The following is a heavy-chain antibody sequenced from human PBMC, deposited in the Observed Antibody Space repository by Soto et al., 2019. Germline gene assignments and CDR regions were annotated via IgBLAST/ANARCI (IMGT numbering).Heavy chain of an antibody. CDR3: AKDPTDVLRFLEWLLYEDY. Sequence: EVQLLESGGGLVQPGGSLRLSCAASGFTFTNYAMSWVRQAPGKGLEWVSTIGGSGASTYYADSVKGRFTISRGNSKNNPYLQINRLRAEDPAVYYCAKDPTDVLRFLEWLLYEDYWGQGTLVTVSS. V-gene: IGHV3-23*01. D-gene: IGHD3-3*01. CDR2: IGGSGAST. J-gene: IGHJ4*02. CDR1: GFTFTNYA.